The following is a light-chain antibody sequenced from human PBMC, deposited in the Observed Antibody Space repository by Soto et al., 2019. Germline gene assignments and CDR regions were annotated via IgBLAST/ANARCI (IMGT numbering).Light chain of an antibody. CDR2: AAS. CDR3: QQSNRTLWR. J-gene: IGKJ1*01. Sequence: IQMTQSPSSLSASVGDRVTITCRASQNINTYLNWYQEKPGTAPKLLICAASSLLIGVPSRISGSASGTHFTLTIISLQHEDFETFYCQQSNRTLWRFGQGTKVEIK. V-gene: IGKV1-39*01. CDR1: QNINTY.